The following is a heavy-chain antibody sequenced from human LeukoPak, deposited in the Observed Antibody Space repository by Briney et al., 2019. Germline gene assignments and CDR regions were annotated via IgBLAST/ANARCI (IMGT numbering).Heavy chain of an antibody. J-gene: IGHJ4*02. CDR1: RFSVSTNY. CDR3: VRERAGRFDY. Sequence: GGSLRLSCAVSRFSVSTNYMSWVRQAPRGGLEWVSVLYSGGTTYYGDSVKGRFTISRDNSNNTLYLQMNSLRDEDTAVYYCVRERAGRFDYWGQGVLVTVSS. V-gene: IGHV3-53*01. CDR2: LYSGGTT. D-gene: IGHD3-10*01.